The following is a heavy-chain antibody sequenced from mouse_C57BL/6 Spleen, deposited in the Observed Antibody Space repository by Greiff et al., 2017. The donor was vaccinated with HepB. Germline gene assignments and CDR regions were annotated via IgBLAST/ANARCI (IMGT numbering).Heavy chain of an antibody. CDR3: ARDDGYYEGWFAY. V-gene: IGHV1-54*01. CDR2: INPGSGGT. D-gene: IGHD2-3*01. Sequence: VMLVESGAELVRPGTSVKVSCKASGYAFTNYLIEWVKQRPGQGLEWIGVINPGSGGTNYNEKFKGKATLTADKSSSTAYMQLSSLTSEDSAVYFCARDDGYYEGWFAYWGQGTLVTVSA. CDR1: GYAFTNYL. J-gene: IGHJ3*01.